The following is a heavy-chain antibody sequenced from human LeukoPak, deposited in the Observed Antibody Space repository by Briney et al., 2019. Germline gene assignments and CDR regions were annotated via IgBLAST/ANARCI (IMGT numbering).Heavy chain of an antibody. J-gene: IGHJ4*02. Sequence: SETLSLTCTVSGGSISSSCYYWGWLPQPPGKGLEWIGSHYYSGTTYYNPSLKSRVTISVDTSKNQFPLMLTSVTAADTAVYYCARVDDSSGYYYVIDYWGQGTLVTVSS. CDR1: GGSISSSCYY. CDR3: ARVDDSSGYYYVIDY. D-gene: IGHD3-22*01. V-gene: IGHV4-39*06. CDR2: HYYSGTT.